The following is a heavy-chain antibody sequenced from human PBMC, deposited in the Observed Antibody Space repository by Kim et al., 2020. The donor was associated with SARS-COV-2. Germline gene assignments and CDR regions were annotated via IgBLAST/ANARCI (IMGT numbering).Heavy chain of an antibody. V-gene: IGHV3-33*01. CDR2: IWYDGSNK. CDR3: ARDLSLYSSATAPYDAFDI. D-gene: IGHD6-25*01. J-gene: IGHJ3*02. CDR1: GFTFSSYG. Sequence: GGSLRLSCAASGFTFSSYGMHWVRQAPGKGLEWVAVIWYDGSNKYYADSVKGRFTISRDNSKNTLYLQMNSLRAEDTAVYYCARDLSLYSSATAPYDAFDIWGQGTMVTVSS.